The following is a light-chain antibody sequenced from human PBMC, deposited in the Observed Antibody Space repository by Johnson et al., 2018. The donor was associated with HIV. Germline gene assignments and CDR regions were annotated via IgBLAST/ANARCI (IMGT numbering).Light chain of an antibody. CDR3: GTWDSSLSQGV. V-gene: IGLV1-51*01. J-gene: IGLJ1*01. CDR2: DND. CDR1: SSNIGNNY. Sequence: QSVLTQPPSVSAAPGQKVTISCSGSSSNIGNNYISWYQHLPRTAPKLLIYDNDKRPLGIPDRFSGSKSGTSATLGITGLQTGDEADYYCGTWDSSLSQGVFGTGTKVTVL.